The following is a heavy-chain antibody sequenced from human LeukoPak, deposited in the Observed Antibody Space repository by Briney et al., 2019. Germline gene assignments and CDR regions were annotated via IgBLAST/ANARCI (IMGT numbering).Heavy chain of an antibody. CDR2: MYYSGST. D-gene: IGHD1/OR15-1a*01. CDR3: VTRGTASRLLDS. Sequence: KSSETLSLTCSVSGGSISTSGYYWGWIRQPPGKGLEYIGSMYYSGSTDYNPSLKSRVTISVDTSNNHFSLRLSSVTAADAAVYYCVTRGTASRLLDSWGQGTLVTVSS. CDR1: GGSISTSGYY. V-gene: IGHV4-39*01. J-gene: IGHJ4*02.